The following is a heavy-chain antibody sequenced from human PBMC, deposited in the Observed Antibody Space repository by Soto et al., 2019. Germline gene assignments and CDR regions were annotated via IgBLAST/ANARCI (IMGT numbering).Heavy chain of an antibody. J-gene: IGHJ4*02. CDR2: IIPIFGTA. V-gene: IGHV1-69*06. CDR1: GGTFSSYA. CDR3: ATSQGDYGGNIHFDY. Sequence: QVQRVQSGAEVKKPGSSVKVSCKASGGTFSSYAISWVRQSPGQGLEWMGGIIPIFGTANYAQKFQGRVTITADKSTSTAYMEVSSLRSEDPAVYYCATSQGDYGGNIHFDYWGQGTLVTVSS. D-gene: IGHD4-17*01.